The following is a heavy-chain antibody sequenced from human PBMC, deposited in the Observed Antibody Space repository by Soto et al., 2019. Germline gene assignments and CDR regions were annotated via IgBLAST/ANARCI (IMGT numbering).Heavy chain of an antibody. CDR1: GGSISSSSYY. Sequence: SETLSLTCTVSGGSISSSSYYWGWIRQPPGKGLEWIGSIYYSGSTYYNPSLKSRVTISVDTSKNQFSLKLSSVTAAETAVYYCASLGPPTIFGVVIDYYYYYMDVWGKGTTVTVSS. CDR3: ASLGPPTIFGVVIDYYYYYMDV. CDR2: IYYSGST. J-gene: IGHJ6*03. V-gene: IGHV4-39*01. D-gene: IGHD3-3*01.